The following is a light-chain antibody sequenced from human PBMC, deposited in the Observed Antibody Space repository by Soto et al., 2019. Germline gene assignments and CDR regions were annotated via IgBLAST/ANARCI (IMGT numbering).Light chain of an antibody. CDR2: GNS. V-gene: IGLV1-40*01. CDR3: QSYDSSLSVGV. CDR1: NSXIGAGYD. Sequence: QSVLTQPPSVSGAPGQRVTISCTGSNSXIGAGYDVHWYQQLPGTAPKLLMYGNSNRPSGVPDRFSGSKSGTSASLAITGLQAXDESXYYCQSYDSSLSVGVFGGGTKLTVL. J-gene: IGLJ3*02.